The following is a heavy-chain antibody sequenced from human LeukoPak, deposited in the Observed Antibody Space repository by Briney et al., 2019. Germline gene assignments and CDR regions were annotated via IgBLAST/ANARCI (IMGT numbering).Heavy chain of an antibody. D-gene: IGHD2-2*01. CDR1: GFTFSSYA. CDR3: TREREDVVVVPAHMDV. CDR2: ISSSSSTI. J-gene: IGHJ6*03. Sequence: TGGSLRLSCAASGFTFSSYAMSWVRQAPGKGLEWVSYISSSSSTIYYADSVKGRFTISRDNAKNSLYLQMNSLKTEDTAVYYCTREREDVVVVPAHMDVWGKGTTVTVSS. V-gene: IGHV3-48*01.